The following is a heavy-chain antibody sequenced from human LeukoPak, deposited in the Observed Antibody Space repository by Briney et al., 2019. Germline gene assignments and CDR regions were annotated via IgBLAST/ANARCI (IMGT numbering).Heavy chain of an antibody. CDR2: IRMTGGST. D-gene: IGHD3-16*01. V-gene: IGHV3-23*01. J-gene: IGHJ4*02. Sequence: GGSLRLSRAASGFTFSSYAMSWVRQAPGKGLEWVSTIRMTGGSTYYADSVKGRFTISRDNSKNTLHLQMNSLRAEDTAVYYCAKGGGITRPYFDYWGQGTLVTVSS. CDR3: AKGGGITRPYFDY. CDR1: GFTFSSYA.